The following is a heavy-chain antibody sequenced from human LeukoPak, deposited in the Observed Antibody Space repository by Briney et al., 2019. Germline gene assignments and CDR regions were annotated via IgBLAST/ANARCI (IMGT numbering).Heavy chain of an antibody. D-gene: IGHD6-19*01. CDR3: ARDGDTSSGWYGYFDY. Sequence: SVKVSCKASGGTFSSYAISWVRQAPGQGLEWMGGIIPIFGTANYAQKFQGRVTITTDESTSTAYMELSSLRSEDTAVYYCARDGDTSSGWYGYFDYWGQGTLVTVSS. V-gene: IGHV1-69*05. CDR2: IIPIFGTA. J-gene: IGHJ4*02. CDR1: GGTFSSYA.